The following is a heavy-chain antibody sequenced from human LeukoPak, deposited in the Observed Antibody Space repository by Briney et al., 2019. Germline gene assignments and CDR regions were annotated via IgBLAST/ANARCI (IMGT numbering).Heavy chain of an antibody. D-gene: IGHD3-3*01. Sequence: GGSLRLSCAASGFTFSSYWMSWVRQAPGKGLEWVANTKQDGSEKYYVDSVKGRFTISRENAKNSLYLQMNSLRAEDTAVYYCASVREYYDFWSGSHYGMDVWGQGTTVTVSS. CDR3: ASVREYYDFWSGSHYGMDV. J-gene: IGHJ6*02. CDR1: GFTFSSYW. CDR2: TKQDGSEK. V-gene: IGHV3-7*01.